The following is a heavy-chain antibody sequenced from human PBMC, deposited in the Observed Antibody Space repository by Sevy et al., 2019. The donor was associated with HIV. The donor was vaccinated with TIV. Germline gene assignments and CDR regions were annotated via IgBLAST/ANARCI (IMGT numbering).Heavy chain of an antibody. J-gene: IGHJ4*01. CDR3: ARDGKVPVPGLYYFDY. D-gene: IGHD6-19*01. Sequence: GGSLRLSCAASGFTFSSYWMSWVRQAPGKGLEWVATMKEDGSERNYVDSVKGRFTISRDNAKNSLYLQMNSLRAEDTAVYYCARDGKVPVPGLYYFDYWGHGTLVTVSS. CDR1: GFTFSSYW. CDR2: MKEDGSER. V-gene: IGHV3-7*01.